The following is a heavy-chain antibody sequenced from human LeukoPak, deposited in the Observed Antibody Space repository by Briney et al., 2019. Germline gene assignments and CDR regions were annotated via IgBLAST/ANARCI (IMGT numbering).Heavy chain of an antibody. V-gene: IGHV4-39*07. J-gene: IGHJ4*02. CDR2: IYYSGST. Sequence: PSETLSLTCTVSGGSISSSSYYWGWIRQPPGKGLEWIGSIYYSGSTYYNPSLKSRVTISVDTSKNQFSLKLSSVTAADTAVYYCARDPDFWSGYSAWYFDYWGQGTLVTVSS. CDR1: GGSISSSSYY. CDR3: ARDPDFWSGYSAWYFDY. D-gene: IGHD3-3*01.